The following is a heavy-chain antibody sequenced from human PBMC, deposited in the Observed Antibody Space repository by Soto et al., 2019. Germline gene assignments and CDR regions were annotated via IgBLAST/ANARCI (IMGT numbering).Heavy chain of an antibody. J-gene: IGHJ4*02. CDR3: AREGASGSHIGY. CDR1: GGTFSSYA. D-gene: IGHD3-22*01. V-gene: IGHV1-69*01. Sequence: QVQLVQSGAEVKKPGSSVKVSCKASGGTFSSYAISRVRQAPGQGLEWMGGIIPIFGTANYAQKFQGRVTITADESRRTAYMELSSLRSGDRAVYYCAREGASGSHIGYWGQGTLVTVSS. CDR2: IIPIFGTA.